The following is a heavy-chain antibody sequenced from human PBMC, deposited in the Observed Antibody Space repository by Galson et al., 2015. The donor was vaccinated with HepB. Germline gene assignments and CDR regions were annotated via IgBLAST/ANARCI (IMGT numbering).Heavy chain of an antibody. CDR2: IYYTGSA. J-gene: IGHJ5*02. CDR3: ARNGDSGDFVSWFDP. V-gene: IGHV4-39*02. D-gene: IGHD4-17*01. Sequence: ETLSLTCTVSGGSVSNYNYYWAWIRQSPGKGLEWIGSIYYTGSAYYNPSLKSRVTVSVDTSKNHFSLSLTSVTAADTAIYYCARNGDSGDFVSWFDPWGQGTLVTVSS. CDR1: GGSVSNYNYY.